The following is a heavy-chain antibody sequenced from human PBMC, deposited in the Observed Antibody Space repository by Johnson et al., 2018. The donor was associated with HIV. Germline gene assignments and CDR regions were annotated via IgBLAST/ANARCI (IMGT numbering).Heavy chain of an antibody. CDR1: GFNFSSNG. Sequence: QVQLVESGGGVVQPGRSLRLSCAASGFNFSSNGMFWVRQAPDKGLEWVAVISDDGSNKYYADSMKGRFTISRDNSRNSVSLQMIILRPKDTAMYYCASGVTARAPLLIWGQGTMVTVSS. J-gene: IGHJ3*02. CDR3: ASGVTARAPLLI. V-gene: IGHV3-30*03. CDR2: ISDDGSNK. D-gene: IGHD6-6*01.